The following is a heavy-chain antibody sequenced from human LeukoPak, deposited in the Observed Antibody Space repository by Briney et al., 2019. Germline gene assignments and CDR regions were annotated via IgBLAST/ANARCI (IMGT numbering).Heavy chain of an antibody. CDR3: ARNLVHLWNVFDF. CDR1: GFTFSSYW. Sequence: GGSLRLSCAASGFTFSSYWMHWVRQAPGKGLVWVSRINTDVSSTSYADSVKGRFTISRDNAKNTLYLQMNSLRAEDTAVYYCARNLVHLWNVFDFWGLGTMVTVSS. J-gene: IGHJ3*01. CDR2: INTDVSST. D-gene: IGHD5-18*01. V-gene: IGHV3-74*01.